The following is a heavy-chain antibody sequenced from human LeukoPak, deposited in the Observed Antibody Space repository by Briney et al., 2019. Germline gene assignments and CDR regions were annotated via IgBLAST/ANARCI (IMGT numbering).Heavy chain of an antibody. CDR1: GFTFSTYA. D-gene: IGHD1-7*01. CDR3: AKDRARGGTTDFDY. J-gene: IGHJ4*02. CDR2: ISGSADST. V-gene: IGHV3-23*01. Sequence: GGSLRLSCAASGFTFSTYAMSWVRQAPGKGLEWVSAISGSADSTYYADSVKGQFAISRDNSKNTLYLQMNSLRAEDTAVYFCAKDRARGGTTDFDYWGQGTLVTISS.